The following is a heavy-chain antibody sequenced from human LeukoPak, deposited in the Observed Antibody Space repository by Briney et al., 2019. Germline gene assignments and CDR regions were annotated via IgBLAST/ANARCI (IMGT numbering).Heavy chain of an antibody. CDR2: ISSSSSYI. D-gene: IGHD6-13*01. Sequence: PGGSLRLSCAASGFTFSSYSMNWVRQAPGKGLEWVSSISSSSSYIYYADSLKGRFTISRDNAKNSLYLQMNSLRSDDTAVYYCATSNYVAAALGYFDYWGQGTLVTVSS. CDR1: GFTFSSYS. J-gene: IGHJ4*02. CDR3: ATSNYVAAALGYFDY. V-gene: IGHV3-21*04.